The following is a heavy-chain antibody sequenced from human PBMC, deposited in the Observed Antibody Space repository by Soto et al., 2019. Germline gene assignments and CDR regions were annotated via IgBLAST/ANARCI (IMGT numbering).Heavy chain of an antibody. CDR3: AKYQPMTQPRPYFDY. Sequence: GGSLRLSCAASGFTFCSYAMSWVRQAPGKGLGWVSAISSSGGSTFYADSVKGRFTISRDNSRNTLYLQMNSLRAEDTAIYYCAKYQPMTQPRPYFDYWGQGTLLTVSS. V-gene: IGHV3-23*01. CDR2: ISSSGGST. CDR1: GFTFCSYA. D-gene: IGHD3-22*01. J-gene: IGHJ4*02.